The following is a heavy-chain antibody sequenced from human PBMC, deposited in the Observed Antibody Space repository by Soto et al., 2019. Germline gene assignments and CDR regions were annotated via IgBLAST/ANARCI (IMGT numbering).Heavy chain of an antibody. V-gene: IGHV3-53*01. CDR1: GLTVSGKKY. CDR2: VYDTDGT. Sequence: DVQLVESGGGLIQPGGSLRLSCEAFGLTVSGKKYMAWVRHAPGKGLEWVSGVYDTDGTYYADSVKGRFTSSRDSSKTIVYLQMNSLRPDDTAVYYCASWRLQEHAYDIWGLGTTVTVSS. D-gene: IGHD4-4*01. J-gene: IGHJ3*02. CDR3: ASWRLQEHAYDI.